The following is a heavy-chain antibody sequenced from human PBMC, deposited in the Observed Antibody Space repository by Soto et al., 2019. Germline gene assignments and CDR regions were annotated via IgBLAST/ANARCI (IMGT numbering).Heavy chain of an antibody. CDR3: AKVAGLYRSSWQFDY. Sequence: GGSLRLSCAASAFTFSSYGMHWVRQAPGKGLEWVAVISYDGSNKYYADSVKGRFTISRDNSKNTLYLQMNSLSAEDRAVYYCAKVAGLYRSSWQFDYWGQGTLVTVSS. J-gene: IGHJ4*02. V-gene: IGHV3-30*18. CDR2: ISYDGSNK. D-gene: IGHD6-13*01. CDR1: AFTFSSYG.